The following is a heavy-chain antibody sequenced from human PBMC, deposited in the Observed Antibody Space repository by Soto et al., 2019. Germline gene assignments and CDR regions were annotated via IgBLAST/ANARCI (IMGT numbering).Heavy chain of an antibody. CDR3: ATPGPLTLSRAFDI. CDR2: INHSGST. Sequence: PSETLSLTCAVYGGSFSGYYWSWIRQPPGKGLEWIGEINHSGSTNYNPSLKSRVTISVDTSKNQFSLKLSSVTAADTAVYYCATPGPLTLSRAFDIWGQGTMVTVSS. J-gene: IGHJ3*02. CDR1: GGSFSGYY. V-gene: IGHV4-34*01.